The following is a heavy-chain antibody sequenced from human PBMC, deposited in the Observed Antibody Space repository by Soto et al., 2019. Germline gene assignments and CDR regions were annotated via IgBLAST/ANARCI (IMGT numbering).Heavy chain of an antibody. Sequence: PSETLCITCAFSSDSISIGYYCDWIRQPPVKGLEWIGSIFHSGTPYYNPSLKSRLTISMDTSKTQFSLKLTSVTAADTAVYYCARRGSRSSSALPSYDYWGRGILVTVSS. V-gene: IGHV4-38-2*01. CDR2: IFHSGTP. CDR3: ARRGSRSSSALPSYDY. CDR1: SDSISIGYY. J-gene: IGHJ4*02. D-gene: IGHD3-22*01.